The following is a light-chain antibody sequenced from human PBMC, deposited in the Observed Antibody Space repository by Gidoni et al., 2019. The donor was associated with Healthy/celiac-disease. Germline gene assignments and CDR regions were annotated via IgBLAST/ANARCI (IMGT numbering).Light chain of an antibody. Sequence: EIVLTQSPATLSLSPGERATLSCRASQSVSSYLAWYQQKPGQAPRLLIYHASNRATGIPARFSGSGSGTDFTLTISSLEPEDVAVYYCQQRSNWPPTFGGGTKVEIK. V-gene: IGKV3-11*01. CDR3: QQRSNWPPT. J-gene: IGKJ4*01. CDR1: QSVSSY. CDR2: HAS.